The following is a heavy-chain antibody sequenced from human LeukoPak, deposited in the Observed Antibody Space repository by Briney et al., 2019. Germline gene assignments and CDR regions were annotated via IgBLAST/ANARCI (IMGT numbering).Heavy chain of an antibody. CDR2: ISSSSSTI. CDR3: ARGSPYSSSWIHYYYYYYMDV. D-gene: IGHD6-13*01. J-gene: IGHJ6*03. CDR1: GFTFSSYS. V-gene: IGHV3-48*04. Sequence: GGSLRLSCAASGFTFSSYSMNWVRQAPGKGLEWVSYISSSSSTIYYADSVKGRFTISRDNAKNSLYLQMNSLRAEDTAVYYCARGSPYSSSWIHYYYYYYMDVWGKGTTVTVSS.